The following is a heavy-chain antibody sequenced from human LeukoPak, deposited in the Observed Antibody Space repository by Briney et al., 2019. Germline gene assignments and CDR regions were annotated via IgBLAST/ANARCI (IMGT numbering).Heavy chain of an antibody. CDR2: ISARGGST. D-gene: IGHD5-12*01. CDR3: AKDRAYSAYGDLFYGMDV. J-gene: IGHJ6*02. Sequence: GGSLRLSCAASGFTFSIYAMNWVRQAPGKGLEWVSTISARGGSTYYANSVKGRFTISRDNSKNTVYLQMNSLRAEDTALYYCAKDRAYSAYGDLFYGMDVWGQGTPITVSS. CDR1: GFTFSIYA. V-gene: IGHV3-23*01.